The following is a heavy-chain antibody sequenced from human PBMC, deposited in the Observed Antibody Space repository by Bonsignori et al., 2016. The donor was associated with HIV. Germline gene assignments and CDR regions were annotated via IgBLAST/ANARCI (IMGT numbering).Heavy chain of an antibody. D-gene: IGHD3-16*02. Sequence: WIRQPPGKGPEWVANIKQDGSEKYFVDSVKGRFSITRDNANSSLYLQMNSLRVEDTAVYYCARLGDYDYLWGTYRPHCFDNWGQGTLVTVSS. J-gene: IGHJ4*02. CDR2: IKQDGSEK. CDR3: ARLGDYDYLWGTYRPHCFDN. V-gene: IGHV3-7*03.